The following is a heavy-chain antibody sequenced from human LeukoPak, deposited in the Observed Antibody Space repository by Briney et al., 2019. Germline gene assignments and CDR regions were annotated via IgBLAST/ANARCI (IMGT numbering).Heavy chain of an antibody. J-gene: IGHJ4*02. CDR3: ARKLMSSRRFEY. D-gene: IGHD2-8*01. V-gene: IGHV3-30*02. CDR1: GFTFSSYW. CDR2: IRYDGGNK. Sequence: PGGSLRLSCAASGFTFSSYWMSWVRQAPGKGLEWVAFIRYDGGNKYYADSVKGRFTISRDNSKNTLYLQMNSLRAEDTAVYYCARKLMSSRRFEYWGQGTLVTVSS.